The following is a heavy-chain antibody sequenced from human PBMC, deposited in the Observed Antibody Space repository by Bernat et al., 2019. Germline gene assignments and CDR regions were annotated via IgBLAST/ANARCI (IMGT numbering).Heavy chain of an antibody. J-gene: IGHJ4*02. CDR2: IYSGGST. CDR1: GFPVSSNY. CDR3: ARGGSSSWYIDY. Sequence: EVQLVETGGGLIQPGGSLRLSCSASGFPVSSNYMSWVRQAPGKGLEWVSVIYSGGSTYYADSVKGRFTISRDNSKNTLYLQMNSLRAEDTAVYYCARGGSSSWYIDYWGQGTLVTVSS. D-gene: IGHD6-13*01. V-gene: IGHV3-53*02.